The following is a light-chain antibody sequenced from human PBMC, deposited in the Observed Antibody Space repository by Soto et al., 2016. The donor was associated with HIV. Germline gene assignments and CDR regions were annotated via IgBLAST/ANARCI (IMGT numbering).Light chain of an antibody. CDR3: QVWDTSSDHVI. V-gene: IGLV3-21*02. CDR1: NIGSKR. J-gene: IGLJ2*01. Sequence: SYVLTQPPSVSVAPGETARIPCGGDNIGSKRVHWYQQKPGQAPVLVVYDDNDRPSGIPKRFSGFNPGDTATLTISGVEAGDEAEYYCQVWDTSSDHVIFGGGTKLTVL. CDR2: DDN.